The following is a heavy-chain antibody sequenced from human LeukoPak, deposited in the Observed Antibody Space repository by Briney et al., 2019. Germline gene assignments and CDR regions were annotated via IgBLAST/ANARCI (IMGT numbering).Heavy chain of an antibody. D-gene: IGHD6-19*01. CDR2: IRSDGSDT. CDR3: AKSSRPNSSGWSREFDY. J-gene: IGHJ4*02. Sequence: PGGSLRLSCAASGFTFSDTWMHWVRQAPGKGLVWVSRIRSDGSDTRYAESVKGRFTISRDNAKNTLYLQMNSLRAEDTAVYYCAKSSRPNSSGWSREFDYWGQGTLVTVSS. CDR1: GFTFSDTW. V-gene: IGHV3-74*01.